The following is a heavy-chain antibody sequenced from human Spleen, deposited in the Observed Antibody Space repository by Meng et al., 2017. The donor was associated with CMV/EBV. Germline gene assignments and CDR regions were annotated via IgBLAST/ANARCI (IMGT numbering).Heavy chain of an antibody. V-gene: IGHV3-48*04. Sequence: GGSLRLSCAASGFIVRMYAMSWVRQAPGKGLEWVSYISSSSRTIYYADSVKGRLTISRDNAKNSLYLQMNSLRAEDTAVYYCAREGNYYYDSSGIIPGNWYYGMDVWGQGTTVTVSS. CDR1: GFIVRMYA. CDR2: ISSSSRTI. J-gene: IGHJ6*02. CDR3: AREGNYYYDSSGIIPGNWYYGMDV. D-gene: IGHD3-22*01.